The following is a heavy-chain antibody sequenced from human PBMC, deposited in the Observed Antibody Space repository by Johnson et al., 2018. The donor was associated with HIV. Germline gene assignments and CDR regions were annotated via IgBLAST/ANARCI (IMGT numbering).Heavy chain of an antibody. V-gene: IGHV3-30-3*01. CDR1: GFTFSSYA. CDR2: ISYDRSNK. CDR3: AKDSGYSSIYYKIGSFDI. J-gene: IGHJ3*02. Sequence: QVQLVESGGGVVQPGRSLRLSCAASGFTFSSYAMHWVRQAPGKGLEWVAVISYDRSNKYYADSVKGRFTISRDNSKNTLFLQMNSLRAEDTAVYYCAKDSGYSSIYYKIGSFDIWGQGAMVTVSS. D-gene: IGHD6-13*01.